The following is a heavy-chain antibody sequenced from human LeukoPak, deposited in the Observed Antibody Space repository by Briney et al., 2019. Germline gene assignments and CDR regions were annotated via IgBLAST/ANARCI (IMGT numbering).Heavy chain of an antibody. CDR2: IIPIFGTA. CDR1: GGTFSSYA. J-gene: IGHJ4*02. D-gene: IGHD5-12*01. CDR3: ATRGYSGYELDY. V-gene: IGHV1-69*13. Sequence: SVKVSCKASGGTFSSYAISWVRQAPGQGLEWMGGIIPIFGTANYAQKFQGRVTITADESTSTAYMELSSLRSEDTAVYYCATRGYSGYELDYWGQGTLVTVSS.